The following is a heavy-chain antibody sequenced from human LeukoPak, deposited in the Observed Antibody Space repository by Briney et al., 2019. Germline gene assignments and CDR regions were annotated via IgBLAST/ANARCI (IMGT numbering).Heavy chain of an antibody. D-gene: IGHD2-15*01. CDR3: ARESIYCSGGSCYSVDY. CDR2: INPNSGGT. J-gene: IGHJ4*02. V-gene: IGHV1-2*02. CDR1: GYTFSNYC. Sequence: GASVKVSCKASGYTFSNYCMHWVRQAPGQGLEWMGWINPNSGGTNYAQKFQGRVTMTRDTSISTAYMELSRLRSDDTAVYYCARESIYCSGGSCYSVDYWGQGTLVTVSS.